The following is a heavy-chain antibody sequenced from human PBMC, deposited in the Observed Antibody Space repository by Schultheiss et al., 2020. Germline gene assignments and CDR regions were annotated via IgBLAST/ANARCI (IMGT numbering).Heavy chain of an antibody. D-gene: IGHD7-27*01. CDR1: GFAFSSYV. CDR2: IGTGGDT. V-gene: IGHV3-47*02. J-gene: IGHJ6*02. Sequence: GGSLTLSCAASGFAFSSYVLHWVRRAPGKGPEWVSAIGTGGDTYYADSVMGRFTISRDNAKKSLYLQMNSLIAEDMAVYYCARDRGSANWGQRTHYYYGMDVWGQGTTVTVSS. CDR3: ARDRGSANWGQRTHYYYGMDV.